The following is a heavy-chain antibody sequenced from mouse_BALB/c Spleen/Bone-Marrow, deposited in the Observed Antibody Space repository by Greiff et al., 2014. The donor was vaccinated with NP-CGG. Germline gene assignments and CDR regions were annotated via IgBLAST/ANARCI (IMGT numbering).Heavy chain of an antibody. CDR2: ILPGSGTT. CDR1: GYTFSNYW. Sequence: VQLQQSGAELMKPGASVKISCKATGYTFSNYWIEWVKQRPVHGLEWIGEILPGSGTTNYNEKFDVKAAFTADTSSNTAYMQLSSLTSEDSAVYYCARGLPLDFWGQGTTLTVSS. J-gene: IGHJ2*01. D-gene: IGHD2-4*01. V-gene: IGHV1-9*01. CDR3: ARGLPLDF.